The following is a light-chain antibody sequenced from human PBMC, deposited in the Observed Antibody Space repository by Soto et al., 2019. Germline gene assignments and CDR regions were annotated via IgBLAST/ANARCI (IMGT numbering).Light chain of an antibody. CDR1: QSVSSSY. CDR3: HQYGSSPLT. CDR2: GAS. J-gene: IGKJ4*01. Sequence: EIVLTQSPGTLSLSPGERATLSCRASQSVSSSYLAWYQQKPGQAPRLLIYGASSRATGIPDRFSGSESGTVFTLTISRLEPEDFAVYYCHQYGSSPLTCGGGTMVEIK. V-gene: IGKV3-20*01.